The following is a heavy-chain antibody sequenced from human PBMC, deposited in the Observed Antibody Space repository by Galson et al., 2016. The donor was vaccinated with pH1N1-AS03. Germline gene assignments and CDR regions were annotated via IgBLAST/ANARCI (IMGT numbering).Heavy chain of an antibody. V-gene: IGHV4-4*02. CDR2: IYHSGNT. CDR3: ARRGQWRLLNDSYDDSDYFSAWCFDL. Sequence: SLRLSCAASGFTFSNAWMSWVRQSPGKGLEWIGEIYHSGNTSYNPSLKSRVTISLDKSKNQFSLNLSSVTAADTAVYYYARRGQWRLLNDSYDDSDYFSAWCFDLWGRGTLVTVSS. D-gene: IGHD3-22*01. J-gene: IGHJ2*01. CDR1: GFTFSNAW.